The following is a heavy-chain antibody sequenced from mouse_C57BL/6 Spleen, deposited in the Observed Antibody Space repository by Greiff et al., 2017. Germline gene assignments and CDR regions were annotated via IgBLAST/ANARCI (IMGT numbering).Heavy chain of an antibody. D-gene: IGHD1-1*01. CDR1: GYTFTSYW. J-gene: IGHJ2*01. CDR2: IDPSDSET. Sequence: QVQLQQPGAELVRPGSSVKLSCKASGYTFTSYWMHWVKQRPIQGLEWIGNIDPSDSETHYNQKFKDKATLTVDKSSSTAYMQLSSLTSEDSAVYYCARFGTTVVAPYFDDWGQGTTLTVSS. CDR3: ARFGTTVVAPYFDD. V-gene: IGHV1-52*01.